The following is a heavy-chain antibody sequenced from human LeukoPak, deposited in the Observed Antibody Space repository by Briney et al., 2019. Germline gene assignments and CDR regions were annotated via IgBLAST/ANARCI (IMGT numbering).Heavy chain of an antibody. CDR2: NKQTGSEK. V-gene: IGHV3-7*01. CDR3: ARSSGWRSNDY. Sequence: GGSVRPSRAASGFTSSISWMSWARQAPGKGMGWVTNNKQTGSEKYYVDCVKCRFTISRDNAKNSLYLQMNSLRAEDTAVYYCARSSGWRSNDYWGQGTLVTVSS. D-gene: IGHD6-19*01. CDR1: GFTSSISW. J-gene: IGHJ4*02.